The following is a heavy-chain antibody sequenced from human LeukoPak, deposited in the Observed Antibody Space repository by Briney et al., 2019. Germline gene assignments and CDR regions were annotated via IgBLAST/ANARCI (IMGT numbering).Heavy chain of an antibody. CDR2: IDWDDDK. CDR3: ARIVRYYDSSGYYYYFDY. Sequence: SGPALVKPTQTLTLTCTFSGFSLSTSGMCVSWIRQPPGKALEWLARIDWDDDKYYSTSLKTRLTISKDTSKNQVVFTMTNMDPVDTATYYCARIVRYYDSSGYYYYFDYWGQGTLVTVSS. D-gene: IGHD3-22*01. CDR1: GFSLSTSGMC. V-gene: IGHV2-70*11. J-gene: IGHJ4*02.